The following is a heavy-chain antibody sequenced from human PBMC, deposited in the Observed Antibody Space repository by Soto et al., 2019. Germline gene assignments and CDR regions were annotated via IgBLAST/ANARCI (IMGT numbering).Heavy chain of an antibody. CDR3: ARDSSGRRDY. CDR2: IYQSGTT. Sequence: PSETLSLTCSVSGGSVRSGSYYWTWIRQPPGKGLEWIGYIYQSGTTNYNASLKSRVTISIDTSKNQFFLKPNSVTAADTAVYYCARDSSGRRDYWGQGTLVTVSS. D-gene: IGHD3-22*01. V-gene: IGHV4-61*01. J-gene: IGHJ4*02. CDR1: GGSVRSGSYY.